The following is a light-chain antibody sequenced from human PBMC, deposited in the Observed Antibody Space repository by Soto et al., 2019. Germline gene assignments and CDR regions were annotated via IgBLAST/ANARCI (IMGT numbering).Light chain of an antibody. CDR1: SSDVGGYNY. Sequence: QSALTQPASVSGSPGQSITISCTGTSSDVGGYNYVSWYQQHTGKAPKLMIYEVSNRPSGVSNRFSGSKSGNTASLTISGLQAEDEADYYCSTYTSSSTYVFATGTKLTVL. CDR2: EVS. V-gene: IGLV2-14*01. CDR3: STYTSSSTYV. J-gene: IGLJ1*01.